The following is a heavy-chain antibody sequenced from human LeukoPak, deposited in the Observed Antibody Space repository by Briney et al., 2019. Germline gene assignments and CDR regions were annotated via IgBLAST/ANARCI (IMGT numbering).Heavy chain of an antibody. V-gene: IGHV4-4*07. Sequence: KTSETLSLTCTVSGGSISSYYWSWIRQPAGKGLEWIGRIYTSGSNNYNPSLKSRVTMSVDTSKNRFSLKLSSVTAADTAMYYCAREVADYGGYYYYHYMDVWGKGTTVTISS. D-gene: IGHD4-23*01. J-gene: IGHJ6*03. CDR1: GGSISSYY. CDR2: IYTSGSN. CDR3: AREVADYGGYYYYHYMDV.